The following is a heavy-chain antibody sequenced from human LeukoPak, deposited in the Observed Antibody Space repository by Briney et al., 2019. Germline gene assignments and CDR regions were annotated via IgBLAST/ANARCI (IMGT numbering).Heavy chain of an antibody. Sequence: PGGSLRLSCAASGLTFSSYAMTWVRQAPGKGLEWVSGISSSGGSTNYADSVKGRFTISRDNSKNTLYLQMNSLRAEDTAVYYRAKVLEVCFSWGQGTLVTVSS. CDR2: ISSSGGST. CDR1: GLTFSSYA. J-gene: IGHJ4*02. D-gene: IGHD3-10*02. V-gene: IGHV3-23*01. CDR3: AKVLEVCFS.